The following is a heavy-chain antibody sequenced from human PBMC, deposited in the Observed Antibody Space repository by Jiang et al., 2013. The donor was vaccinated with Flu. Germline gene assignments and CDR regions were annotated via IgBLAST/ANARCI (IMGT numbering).Heavy chain of an antibody. Sequence: SGGGVVQPGRSLRLSCAASGFTFSSYGMHWVRQAPGKGLEWVAVISYDGSNKYYADSVKGRFTISRDNSKNTLYLQMNSLRAEDTAVYYCAKFRLAGPYYYYYGMDVWGQGTTVTVSS. V-gene: IGHV3-30*18. CDR1: GFTFSSYG. J-gene: IGHJ6*02. D-gene: IGHD3-10*01. CDR2: ISYDGSNK. CDR3: AKFRLAGPYYYYYGMDV.